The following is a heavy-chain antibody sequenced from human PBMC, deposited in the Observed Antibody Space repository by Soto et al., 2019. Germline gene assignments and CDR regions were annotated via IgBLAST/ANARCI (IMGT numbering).Heavy chain of an antibody. V-gene: IGHV1-3*01. CDR2: INAGNGNT. Sequence: QVQLVQSGAEVKKPGASVKVSCKASGYTFTSYAMHWVRQAPGQRLEWMGWINAGNGNTKYSQKFQGRVTITRDTSASTAYMELSSLRSEDTAVYYCARAGASCWIDYYFDYWGQGTLVTVSS. J-gene: IGHJ4*02. CDR1: GYTFTSYA. CDR3: ARAGASCWIDYYFDY. D-gene: IGHD6-19*01.